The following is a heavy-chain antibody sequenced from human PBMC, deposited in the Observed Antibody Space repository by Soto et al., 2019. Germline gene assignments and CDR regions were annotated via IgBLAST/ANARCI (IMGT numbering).Heavy chain of an antibody. CDR2: IYYSGST. CDR3: ARWDPYRGYSSSPTGFDY. V-gene: IGHV4-59*01. Sequence: SETLSLTCTVSGGSISSYYWSWIRQPPGKGLEWIGYIYYSGSTNYNPSLKSRVTISVDTSKNQFSLKLSSVTAADTAVYYCARWDPYRGYSSSPTGFDYWGQGTLVTVSS. D-gene: IGHD6-6*01. CDR1: GGSISSYY. J-gene: IGHJ4*02.